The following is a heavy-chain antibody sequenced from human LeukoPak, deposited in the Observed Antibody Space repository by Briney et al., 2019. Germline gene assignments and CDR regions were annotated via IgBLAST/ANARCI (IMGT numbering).Heavy chain of an antibody. Sequence: GSLRLSCAASGFTFSSYSMNWVRQAPGKGLEWVSSISSSSSYIYYADSVKGRFTISRDNAKNSLYLQMNSLRAEDTAVYYCARTGLPSDAFDIWGQGTMVTVSS. CDR1: GFTFSSYS. J-gene: IGHJ3*02. CDR2: ISSSSSYI. CDR3: ARTGLPSDAFDI. V-gene: IGHV3-21*01. D-gene: IGHD1-14*01.